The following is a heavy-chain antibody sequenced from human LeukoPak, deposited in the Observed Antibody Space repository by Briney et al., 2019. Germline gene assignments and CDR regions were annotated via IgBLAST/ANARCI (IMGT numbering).Heavy chain of an antibody. CDR1: GYTFTGYY. D-gene: IGHD3-10*01. CDR3: ARSNYGSGSYYAFDY. Sequence: ASVKVSCTASGYTFTGYYMHWVRQAPGQGLEWMGRINPNSGGTNYAQKFQGRVTMTRDTSISTAYMELSRLRSDDTAVYHCARSNYGSGSYYAFDYWGQGTLVTVSS. J-gene: IGHJ4*02. V-gene: IGHV1-2*06. CDR2: INPNSGGT.